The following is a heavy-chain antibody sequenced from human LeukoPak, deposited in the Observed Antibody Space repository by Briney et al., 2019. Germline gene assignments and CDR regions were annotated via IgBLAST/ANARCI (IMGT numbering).Heavy chain of an antibody. J-gene: IGHJ6*03. CDR2: IKESGTT. CDR3: ARDRFNYYAYFMDV. Sequence: SETLSLICGVSGGSFSDFYWNWTRQPPGKGLEWIGEIKESGTTNYNPSLKSRVTMSVDTSKKEVTLKLRSVTAADTAVYYCARDRFNYYAYFMDVWGKGTTVIVSS. V-gene: IGHV4-34*01. CDR1: GGSFSDFY. D-gene: IGHD3-22*01.